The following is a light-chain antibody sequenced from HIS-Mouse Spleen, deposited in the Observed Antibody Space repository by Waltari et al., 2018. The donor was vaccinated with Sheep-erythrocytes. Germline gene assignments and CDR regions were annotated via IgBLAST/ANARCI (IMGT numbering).Light chain of an antibody. CDR2: EVI. CDR3: SSYAGSNNWV. CDR1: SSDVGCYNY. V-gene: IGLV2-8*01. J-gene: IGLJ3*02. Sequence: QSALTQPPSASGSPGQSVTISCTGTSSDVGCYNYVPWYQQHPGKAPKLMIYEVIKRPSGVPDRFSGSKSGNTASLTVSGLQAEDEADYYCSSYAGSNNWVFGGGTKLTVL.